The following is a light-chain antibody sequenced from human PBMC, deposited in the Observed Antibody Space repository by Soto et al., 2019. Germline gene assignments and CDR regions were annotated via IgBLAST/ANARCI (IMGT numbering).Light chain of an antibody. J-gene: IGKJ1*01. Sequence: DIVLTQSPATLSLSPGERATLSCRASQSVSRKLAWHQQIPGQAPRLLIYDASNRATGIPARFSGSGSGTDFTLTISSLEPEDFAIYYCQQYKSYWTFGQGTKVDIK. CDR3: QQYKSYWT. CDR1: QSVSRK. V-gene: IGKV3-11*01. CDR2: DAS.